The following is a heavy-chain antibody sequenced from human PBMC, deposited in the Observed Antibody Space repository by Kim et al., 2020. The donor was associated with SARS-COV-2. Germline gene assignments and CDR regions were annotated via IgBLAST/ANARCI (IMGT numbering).Heavy chain of an antibody. J-gene: IGHJ4*02. V-gene: IGHV3-48*02. CDR3: ARDGVGGYYYDSSGHDY. Sequence: VKGRFTISRDNDKNSLYLQMNSLRDEDTAVYYCARDGVGGYYYDSSGHDYWGQGTLVTVSS. D-gene: IGHD3-22*01.